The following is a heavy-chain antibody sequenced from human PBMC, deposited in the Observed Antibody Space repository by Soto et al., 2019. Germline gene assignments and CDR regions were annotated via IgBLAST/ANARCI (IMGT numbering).Heavy chain of an antibody. D-gene: IGHD3-3*01. CDR1: GGTFSSYA. J-gene: IGHJ6*02. V-gene: IGHV1-69*13. Sequence: ASVKVSCKASGGTFSSYAISWVRQAPGQGLEWMGGIIPIFGTANYAQKFQGRVTITADESTSTAYMELSSLRSEDTVVYYCATSEYYDFWSGYYSWDYYYGMDVWGQGTTVTVSS. CDR2: IIPIFGTA. CDR3: ATSEYYDFWSGYYSWDYYYGMDV.